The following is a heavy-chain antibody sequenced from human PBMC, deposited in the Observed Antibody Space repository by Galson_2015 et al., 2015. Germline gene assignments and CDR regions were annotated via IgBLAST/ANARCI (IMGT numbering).Heavy chain of an antibody. CDR1: GGSISSGGYY. CDR2: IYYSGST. J-gene: IGHJ1*01. Sequence: TLSLTCTVSGGSISSGGYYWSWIRQHPGKGLEWIGYIYYSGSTYYNPSLKSRVTISVDTSKNQFSLKLSSVTAADTAVYYCARVGGRYSSGWFFQHWGQGTLVTVSS. CDR3: ARVGGRYSSGWFFQH. V-gene: IGHV4-31*03. D-gene: IGHD6-19*01.